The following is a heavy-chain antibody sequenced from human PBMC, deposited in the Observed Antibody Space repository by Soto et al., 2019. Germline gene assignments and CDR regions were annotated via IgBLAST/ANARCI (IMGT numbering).Heavy chain of an antibody. Sequence: EVQLVESRGGLVQPGRSLRLSCAASGFTFDDYAMHWVRHAPGKGLEWVSGISWNSGSIGYADSVKGRFTISRDNAKNSLYLQMNSLRAEDTALYYCAKDGSDPQTYYYYYYMDVWGKGTTVTVSS. V-gene: IGHV3-9*01. CDR2: ISWNSGSI. D-gene: IGHD1-26*01. CDR1: GFTFDDYA. CDR3: AKDGSDPQTYYYYYYMDV. J-gene: IGHJ6*03.